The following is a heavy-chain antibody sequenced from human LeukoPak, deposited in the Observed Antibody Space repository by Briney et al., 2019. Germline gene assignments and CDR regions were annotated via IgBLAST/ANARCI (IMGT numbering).Heavy chain of an antibody. CDR3: ARHFPDVNGPQLWSYYFDY. CDR1: GGSISSYY. V-gene: IGHV4-59*08. Sequence: SEALSLTCTVSGGSISSYYWSWIRQPPGKGLEWIGYIYYSGSTNYNPSLKSRVTISVDTSKNQFSLKLSSVTAADTAVYYCARHFPDVNGPQLWSYYFDYWGQGTLVTVSS. CDR2: IYYSGST. J-gene: IGHJ4*02. D-gene: IGHD5-18*01.